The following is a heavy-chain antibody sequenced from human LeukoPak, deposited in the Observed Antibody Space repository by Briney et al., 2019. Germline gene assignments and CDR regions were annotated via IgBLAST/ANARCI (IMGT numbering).Heavy chain of an antibody. CDR1: GGSISSSSYY. V-gene: IGHV4-39*07. Sequence: SETPSLTCTVSGGSISSSSYYWGWIRQPPGKGLEWIGSIYYSGSTYYNPSLKSRVTISVDTSKNQFSLKLSSVTAADTAVYYCARDLKYSSSWDVWGQGTTVTVSS. J-gene: IGHJ6*02. CDR2: IYYSGST. D-gene: IGHD6-13*01. CDR3: ARDLKYSSSWDV.